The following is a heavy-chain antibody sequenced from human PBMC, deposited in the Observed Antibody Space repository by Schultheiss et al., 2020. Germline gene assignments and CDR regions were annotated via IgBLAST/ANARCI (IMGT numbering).Heavy chain of an antibody. CDR1: GGSIYSSNW. J-gene: IGHJ4*02. D-gene: IGHD6-19*01. CDR2: IYHSGST. CDR3: ARGVAVAGYDY. Sequence: SETLSLTCKVSGGSIYSSNWWTWVRQSPGKGLEWIGEIYHSGSTNYNPSLKSRVTISVDTSKNQFSLKLSSVTAADTAVYYCARGVAVAGYDYWGQGTLVTVSS. V-gene: IGHV4-4*02.